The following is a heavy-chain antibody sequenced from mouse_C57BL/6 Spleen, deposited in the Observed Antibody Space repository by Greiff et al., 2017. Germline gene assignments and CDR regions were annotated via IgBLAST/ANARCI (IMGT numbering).Heavy chain of an antibody. CDR2: INPSSGYT. CDR1: GYTFTSYT. V-gene: IGHV1-4*01. D-gene: IGHD1-1*01. Sequence: QVQLKQSGAELARPGASVKMSCKASGYTFTSYTMHWVKQRPGQGLEWIGYINPSSGYTKYNQKFKDKATLTADKSSSTAYMQLSSLTSEDSAVYYCASAVVAYYFDYWGQGTTLTVSS. J-gene: IGHJ2*01. CDR3: ASAVVAYYFDY.